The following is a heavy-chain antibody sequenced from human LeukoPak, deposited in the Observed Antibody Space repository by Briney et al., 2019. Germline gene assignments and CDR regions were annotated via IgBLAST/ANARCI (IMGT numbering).Heavy chain of an antibody. CDR2: IYYSGTN. J-gene: IGHJ4*02. D-gene: IGHD5-18*01. V-gene: IGHV4-39*07. CDR1: GGSISSSSYY. Sequence: PSETLSLSCAVSGGSISSSSYYWGWIRQPPGKGLEWIGSIYYSGTNFSNPALKSRVTVSVDTSKNQYSLKLSSVTAADTAVYYCAREGYSYGSYVDYWGQGTLVTVSS. CDR3: AREGYSYGSYVDY.